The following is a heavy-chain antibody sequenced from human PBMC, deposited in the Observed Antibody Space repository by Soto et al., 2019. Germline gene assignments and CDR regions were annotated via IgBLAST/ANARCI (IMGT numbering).Heavy chain of an antibody. V-gene: IGHV4-4*07. CDR3: ARGQRFSDWFDP. CDR1: GGTISGYY. Sequence: QVHLQESGPGLVKPSETLSLTCSVSGGTISGYYWTWIRQPAGKGLEWIGRIYSSGNTKYNPSPQSRVTMSLDTSNNQFSLRLTSVTAADTAVYYCARGQRFSDWFDPWGQGTLVTVSS. J-gene: IGHJ5*02. CDR2: IYSSGNT. D-gene: IGHD3-3*01.